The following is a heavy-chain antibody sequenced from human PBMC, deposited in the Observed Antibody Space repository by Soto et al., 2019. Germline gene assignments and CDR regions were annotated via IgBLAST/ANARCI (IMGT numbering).Heavy chain of an antibody. CDR3: AREPERGYSYSLYYYYYGMDV. CDR1: GFTFSSYW. D-gene: IGHD5-18*01. CDR2: INSDGSST. V-gene: IGHV3-74*01. Sequence: GGSLRLSCAASGFTFSSYWMHWVRQAPGKGLVWVSRINSDGSSTSYADSVKGRFTISRDNAKNTLYLQMNSLRAEDTAVYYCAREPERGYSYSLYYYYYGMDVWGQGTTVTVSS. J-gene: IGHJ6*02.